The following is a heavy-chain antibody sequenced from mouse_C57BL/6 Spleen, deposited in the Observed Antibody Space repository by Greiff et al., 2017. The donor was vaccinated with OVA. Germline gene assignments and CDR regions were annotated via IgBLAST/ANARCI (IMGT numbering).Heavy chain of an antibody. D-gene: IGHD2-10*01. J-gene: IGHJ4*01. Sequence: QVQLQQSGAELARPGASVKLSCKASGYTFTSYGISWVKQRTGQGLEWIGEIYPRSGNTYYNEKFKGKATLTADKSSSTAYMELRSLTSEDSAVYFCARKPYYGNRYYYAMDYWGQGTSVTVSS. CDR2: IYPRSGNT. V-gene: IGHV1-81*01. CDR3: ARKPYYGNRYYYAMDY. CDR1: GYTFTSYG.